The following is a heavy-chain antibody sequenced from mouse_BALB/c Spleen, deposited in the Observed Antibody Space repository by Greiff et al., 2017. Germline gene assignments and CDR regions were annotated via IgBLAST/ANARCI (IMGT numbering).Heavy chain of an antibody. CDR3: TLIYEGYYPFAY. CDR1: GYTFTSYW. Sequence: VQLQQSGTVLARPGASVKMSCKASGYTFTSYWMHWVKQRPGQGLEWIGAIYPGNSDTSYNQKFKGKAKLTAVTSTSTAYMELSSLTNEDSAVYYCTLIYEGYYPFAYWGQGTLVTVSA. V-gene: IGHV1-5*01. D-gene: IGHD2-3*01. J-gene: IGHJ3*01. CDR2: IYPGNSDT.